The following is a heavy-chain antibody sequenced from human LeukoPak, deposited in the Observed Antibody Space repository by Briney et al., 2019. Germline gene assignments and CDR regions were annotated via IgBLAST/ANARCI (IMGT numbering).Heavy chain of an antibody. CDR1: GGSISSGGYS. J-gene: IGHJ6*02. CDR3: AREKADYYYGMDV. Sequence: SQTLSLTCAVSGGSISSGGYSWSWIRQPPGKGLEWIGYIYHSGSTYYNPSLKSRVTISVDRSKNQFSLKLSSVTAADTAVYYCAREKADYYYGMDVWGQGTTVTVSS. CDR2: IYHSGST. V-gene: IGHV4-30-2*01.